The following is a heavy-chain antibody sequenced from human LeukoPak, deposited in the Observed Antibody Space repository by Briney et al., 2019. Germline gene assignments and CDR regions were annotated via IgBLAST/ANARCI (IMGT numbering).Heavy chain of an antibody. CDR1: GGSISSSSYY. CDR3: ARVTIGLESWVYDSSGYTIPLNFDP. J-gene: IGHJ5*02. Sequence: SETLSLTCTVSGGSISSSSYYWGWIRQPPGRGLEWIGSIYYSGSTYYNPSLKSRVTISVDTSKNQFSLRLSSVTAADTAVYYCARVTIGLESWVYDSSGYTIPLNFDPWGQGTLVTVSS. D-gene: IGHD3-22*01. CDR2: IYYSGST. V-gene: IGHV4-39*07.